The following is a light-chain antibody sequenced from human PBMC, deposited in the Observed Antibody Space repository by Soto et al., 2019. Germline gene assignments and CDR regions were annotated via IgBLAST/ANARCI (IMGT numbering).Light chain of an antibody. CDR3: SAYTVSRTYV. V-gene: IGLV2-14*03. J-gene: IGLJ1*01. CDR2: NVY. CDR1: SSDVGAYNF. Sequence: QSALTQPASVSGSPGQSITISCTGTSSDVGAYNFVSWHQQHPGKAPKLMIYNVYDRPSGISDRFSGSKSGNTASLTISGLQGEDEADYYCSAYTVSRTYVFGTGTKLTVL.